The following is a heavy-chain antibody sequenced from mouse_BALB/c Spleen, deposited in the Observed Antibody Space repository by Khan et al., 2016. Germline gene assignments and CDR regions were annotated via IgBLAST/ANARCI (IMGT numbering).Heavy chain of an antibody. D-gene: IGHD1-2*01. CDR2: IHNSGSI. J-gene: IGHJ2*01. V-gene: IGHV3-1*02. Sequence: EVQLQESGPDLVKPSQSLSLTCTVTGYSITSGYSWHWIRQFPGNKLEWMGYIHNSGSINYNPSLKRRISITRDTSKNQFFLQLNSVTTEDTATXYCAREGGYYGYGYWGQGTTLTVSS. CDR1: GYSITSGYS. CDR3: AREGGYYGYGY.